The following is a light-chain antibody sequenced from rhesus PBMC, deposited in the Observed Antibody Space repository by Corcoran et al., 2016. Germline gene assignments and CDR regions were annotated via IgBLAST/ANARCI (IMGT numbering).Light chain of an antibody. Sequence: DIVLTQSPTAMAVSQGERVTISCTANSSVNNSDLHWYQQKPGFPPRLLVYRTSSLTSGVQARFSGSGSGTTYTLTVSSMEATDAASFYCRLGNSIPAFGQGAKVEI. J-gene: IGKJ1*01. CDR3: RLGNSIPA. CDR1: SSVNNS. CDR2: RTS. V-gene: IGKV3-24*01.